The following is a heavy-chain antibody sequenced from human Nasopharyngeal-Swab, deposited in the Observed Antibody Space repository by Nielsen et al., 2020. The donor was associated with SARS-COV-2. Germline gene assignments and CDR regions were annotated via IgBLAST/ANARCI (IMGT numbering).Heavy chain of an antibody. CDR1: GGSISSYY. D-gene: IGHD6-13*01. CDR3: ARGSLAAIPRSSWYFDY. CDR2: IYTSGST. V-gene: IGHV4-4*07. Sequence: SETLSLTCTVSGGSISSYYWTWIRQPAGKGLEWIGRIYTSGSTNYNPSLKSRVSMSVDTSKNQFSLKLSSVTAADMAVYYCARGSLAAIPRSSWYFDYWGQGTRVTVSS. J-gene: IGHJ4*02.